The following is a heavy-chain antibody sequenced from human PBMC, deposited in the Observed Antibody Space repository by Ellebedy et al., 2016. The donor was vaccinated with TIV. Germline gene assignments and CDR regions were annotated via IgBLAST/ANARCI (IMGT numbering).Heavy chain of an antibody. J-gene: IGHJ4*02. CDR2: VDHSGNS. D-gene: IGHD3-16*01. CDR3: ARVRVLYTGALSWNDH. V-gene: IGHV4-34*01. Sequence: MPSETLSLTCAVNGGSLRHYYWSWIRQPPGKGLEWVGDVDHSGNSNYNASLKSRVTISVDPSKDQFSLHLTSVTAADTAVYYCARVRVLYTGALSWNDHWGQGSLVTVSS. CDR1: GGSLRHYY.